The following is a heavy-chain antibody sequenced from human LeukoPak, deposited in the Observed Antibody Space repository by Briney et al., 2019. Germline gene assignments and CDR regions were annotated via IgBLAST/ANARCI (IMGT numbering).Heavy chain of an antibody. CDR3: AKVRNVLLWFGEYDY. CDR1: GFTFSSYA. CDR2: ISGSGGST. D-gene: IGHD3-10*01. Sequence: GGSLRLSCAASGFTFSSYAMSWVRQAPGEGLEWGSAISGSGGSTYYAHSVKGRFTISRDNSKTTLYMQTNSLRAEDTAVYYCAKVRNVLLWFGEYDYWGQGTLVTVSS. J-gene: IGHJ4*02. V-gene: IGHV3-23*01.